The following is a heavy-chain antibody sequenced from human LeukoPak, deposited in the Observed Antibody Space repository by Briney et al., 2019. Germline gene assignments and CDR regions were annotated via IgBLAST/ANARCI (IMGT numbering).Heavy chain of an antibody. Sequence: GGSLRLSCAASGFTFSSYGMNWVRQAPGGGLEWVGHIKSKSHGGTTDYGAPVRGRFSISRDDSKNTLYLQMNSLKSEDTAVYYCTTGLQRGLAVPGTGGFDYWGPGALVTVSS. J-gene: IGHJ4*02. CDR2: IKSKSHGGTT. CDR1: GFTFSSYG. D-gene: IGHD6-19*01. CDR3: TTGLQRGLAVPGTGGFDY. V-gene: IGHV3-15*01.